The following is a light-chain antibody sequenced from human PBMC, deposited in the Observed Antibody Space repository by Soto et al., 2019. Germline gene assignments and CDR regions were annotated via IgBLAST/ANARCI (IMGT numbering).Light chain of an antibody. CDR3: QQYGSSPRYT. Sequence: EIVLTQSPGTLSLSPGERATLSCRASQSVSSSYLAWYQQKPGQAPRLLIYGASSRATGIPDRFSGSGSGTDFTVTISRLEPEDFAVYYCQQYGSSPRYTFGQATKLQIK. CDR1: QSVSSSY. J-gene: IGKJ2*01. CDR2: GAS. V-gene: IGKV3-20*01.